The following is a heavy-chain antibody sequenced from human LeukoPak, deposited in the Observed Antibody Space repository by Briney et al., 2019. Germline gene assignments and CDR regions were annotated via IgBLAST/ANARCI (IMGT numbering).Heavy chain of an antibody. CDR2: IIPIFGTA. J-gene: IGHJ4*02. Sequence: SVKVSCKASGGTFSSYAISWVRQAPGQGLEWMGGIIPIFGTANYAQKFQGRVTITTDESTSTAYMELSSLRSEDTAVYYCARDASEGSYYFDYWGQGTLVTVSS. CDR1: GGTFSSYA. D-gene: IGHD1-26*01. CDR3: ARDASEGSYYFDY. V-gene: IGHV1-69*05.